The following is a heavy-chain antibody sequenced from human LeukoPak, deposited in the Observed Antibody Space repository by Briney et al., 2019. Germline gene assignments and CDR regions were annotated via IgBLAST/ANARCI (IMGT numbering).Heavy chain of an antibody. CDR2: IYYSGST. CDR3: ARERRDDGYSYGSYYGMDV. D-gene: IGHD5-18*01. J-gene: IGHJ6*02. CDR1: GGSISSGGYY. Sequence: SQTLSLTCTVSGGSISSGGYYWSWIRQHPGKGLEWIGYIYYSGSTYYNPSLKSRVTISVDTSKNQFSLKLSSVTAADTALYYCARERRDDGYSYGSYYGMDVWGQGTTVTVSS. V-gene: IGHV4-31*03.